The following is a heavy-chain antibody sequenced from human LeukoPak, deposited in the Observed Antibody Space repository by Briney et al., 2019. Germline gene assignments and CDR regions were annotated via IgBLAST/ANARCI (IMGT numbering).Heavy chain of an antibody. D-gene: IGHD4-17*01. CDR1: GFTFSSYG. CDR3: ARDGGTYDYGDYALLDY. V-gene: IGHV3-33*01. Sequence: PGRSLRLSCAASGFTFSSYGMPWVRQAPGKGLEGVAVIWYDGSNKYYADSVKGRFTISRDNSKNTLYLQMNSLRAEDTAVYYCARDGGTYDYGDYALLDYWGQGTLVTVSS. J-gene: IGHJ4*02. CDR2: IWYDGSNK.